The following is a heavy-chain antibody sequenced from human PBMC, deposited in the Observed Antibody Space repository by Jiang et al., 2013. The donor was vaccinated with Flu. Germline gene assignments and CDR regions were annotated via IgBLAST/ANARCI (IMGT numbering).Heavy chain of an antibody. CDR1: GFSLSTSGVG. D-gene: IGHD5-24*01. CDR3: AHQGYNDFHYDY. J-gene: IGHJ4*02. V-gene: IGHV2-5*02. CDR2: IYWDDDD. Sequence: KPTQTLTLTCTFSGFSLSTSGVGVGWIRQPPGKALEWLALIYWDDDDHYRPSLQSRLTITKGTSKNQVVLTMTNMDPVDTATYFCAHQGYNDFHYDYWGQGTLVHRLL.